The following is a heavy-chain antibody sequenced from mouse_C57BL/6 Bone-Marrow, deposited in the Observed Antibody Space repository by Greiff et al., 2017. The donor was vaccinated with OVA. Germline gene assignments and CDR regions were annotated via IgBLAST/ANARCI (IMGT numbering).Heavy chain of an antibody. CDR1: GYTFTSYW. CDR2: IDPSDSYT. CDR3: ARVGVYYAMDY. V-gene: IGHV1-69*01. J-gene: IGHJ4*01. Sequence: QVQLQQPGAELVMPGASVKLSCKASGYTFTSYWMHWVKQRPGQGLEWIGEIDPSDSYTNYNQKFKGKSTLTVDKSSSTAYMQLSSLTSEDAAVYYCARVGVYYAMDYGGQGTAVTVSA.